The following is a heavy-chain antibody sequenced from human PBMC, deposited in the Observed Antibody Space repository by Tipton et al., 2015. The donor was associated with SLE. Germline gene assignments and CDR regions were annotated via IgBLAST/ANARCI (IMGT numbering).Heavy chain of an antibody. CDR2: IYYSGST. D-gene: IGHD3-22*01. J-gene: IGHJ3*02. CDR1: GGSISSSSYY. Sequence: LRLSCTVSGGSISSSSYYWGWIRQPPGKGLEWIGSIYYSGSTYYNPSLKSRVTISVDTSKNQFSLKLSSVTAADTAVYYCARVNLITSKAFDIWGQGTMVTVSS. CDR3: ARVNLITSKAFDI. V-gene: IGHV4-39*01.